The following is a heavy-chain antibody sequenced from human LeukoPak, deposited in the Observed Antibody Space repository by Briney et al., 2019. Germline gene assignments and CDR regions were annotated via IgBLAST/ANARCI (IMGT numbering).Heavy chain of an antibody. V-gene: IGHV3-48*02. J-gene: IGHJ5*02. Sequence: QTGGSLRLSCAASGFTFSDYSMNWVRRAPGKGLEWVSYISSSSSTIYYTDSVKGRFTISRDNGKNSLYLQMNSLRDEDTAVYYCARDFSRYCSSSSCANWFDPWGQGTLVTVSS. CDR3: ARDFSRYCSSSSCANWFDP. D-gene: IGHD2-2*01. CDR2: ISSSSSTI. CDR1: GFTFSDYS.